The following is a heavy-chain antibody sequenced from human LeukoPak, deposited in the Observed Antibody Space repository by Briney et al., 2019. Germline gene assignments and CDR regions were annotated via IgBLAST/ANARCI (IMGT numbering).Heavy chain of an antibody. CDR1: GYTLTSYG. V-gene: IGHV1-18*01. CDR3: ARSYYYDSSGYYFDY. Sequence: ASVKVSCKASGYTLTSYGISWVRQAPGQGLEWMGWISAYNGNTNYAQKLQGRVTMTTDTSTSTAYMELRSLRSDDTAVYYCARSYYYDSSGYYFDYWGQGTLVTVSS. J-gene: IGHJ4*02. CDR2: ISAYNGNT. D-gene: IGHD3-22*01.